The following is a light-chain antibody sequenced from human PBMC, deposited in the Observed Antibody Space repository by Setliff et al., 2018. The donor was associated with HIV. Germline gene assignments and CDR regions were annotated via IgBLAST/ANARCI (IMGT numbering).Light chain of an antibody. V-gene: IGLV2-18*02. CDR1: NSDVGSYNR. Sequence: ALTQPPSVSGSPGQSVTISCTGTNSDVGSYNRVSWYQQTPGTAPKLMIFEVTHRPSGVPDRFSGSKSGNTASLTISGLQAEDESDYYCSSYTTTNTLVFGGGTKVTV. J-gene: IGLJ2*01. CDR2: EVT. CDR3: SSYTTTNTLV.